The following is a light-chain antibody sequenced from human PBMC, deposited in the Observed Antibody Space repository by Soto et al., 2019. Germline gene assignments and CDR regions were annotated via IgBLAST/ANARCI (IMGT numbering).Light chain of an antibody. CDR3: QQYNNWPYT. V-gene: IGKV3-15*01. J-gene: IGKJ2*01. Sequence: EIVMTQSPATLAVSPGERAALSCRASQSVSSNFAWYQQKPGQAPRLVIYGASSRATGTPARCSGSGSGTAFTRTISSLPSEDFAVYYCQQYNNWPYTFGLGTKLEMK. CDR1: QSVSSN. CDR2: GAS.